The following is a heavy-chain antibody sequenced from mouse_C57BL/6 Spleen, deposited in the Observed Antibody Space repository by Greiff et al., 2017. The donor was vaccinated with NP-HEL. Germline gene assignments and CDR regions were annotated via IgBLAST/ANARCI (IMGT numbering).Heavy chain of an antibody. CDR3: AKRRGTTVGYFDV. V-gene: IGHV2-5*01. Sequence: VQRVESGPGLVQPSQSLSITCTVSGFSLTSYGVHWVRQSPGKGLEWLGVIWRGGSTDYNAAFMSRLSITKDNSKSQVFFKMNSLQADDTAIYYCAKRRGTTVGYFDVWGTGTTVTVSS. D-gene: IGHD1-1*01. CDR2: IWRGGST. J-gene: IGHJ1*03. CDR1: GFSLTSYG.